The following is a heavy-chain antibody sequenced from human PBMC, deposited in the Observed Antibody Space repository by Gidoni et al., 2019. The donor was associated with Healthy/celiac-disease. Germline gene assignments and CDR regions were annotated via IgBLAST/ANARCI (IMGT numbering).Heavy chain of an antibody. CDR3: ARANSDYYYYGMDV. CDR2: ISSSSSYT. D-gene: IGHD7-27*01. V-gene: IGHV3-11*06. J-gene: IGHJ6*02. Sequence: IRQAPGKGLEWVSYISSSSSYTNYADSVKGRFTISRDNAKNSLYLQMNSLRAEDTAVYYCARANSDYYYYGMDVWGQGTTVTVSS.